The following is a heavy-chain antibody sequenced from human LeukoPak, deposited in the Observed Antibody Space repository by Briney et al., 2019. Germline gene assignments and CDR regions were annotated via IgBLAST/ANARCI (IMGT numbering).Heavy chain of an antibody. CDR2: IYPGDSDT. CDR3: ARQWTGSFIDY. Sequence: KVGESLKISCKASGYSFTTHWIGWVRQLPGKGLEWMGIIYPGDSDTRYSPSFQGQVTISADKSISTAYLQWSSLKASDTAMYYCARQWTGSFIDYWGQGTLVTVSS. V-gene: IGHV5-51*01. J-gene: IGHJ4*02. D-gene: IGHD1-26*01. CDR1: GYSFTTHW.